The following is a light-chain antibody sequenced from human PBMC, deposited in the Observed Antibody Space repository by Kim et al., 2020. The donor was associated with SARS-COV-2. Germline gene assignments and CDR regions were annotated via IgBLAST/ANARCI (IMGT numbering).Light chain of an antibody. CDR2: LEGSGSY. CDR3: ETWDSISRV. V-gene: IGLV4-60*03. J-gene: IGLJ3*02. Sequence: IAGHQQQPGKAPRYLMKLEGSGSYNKGSGVPDRFSGSSSGAVRYLTITNLQSEDEADYYCETWDSISRVFGGGTQLTVL.